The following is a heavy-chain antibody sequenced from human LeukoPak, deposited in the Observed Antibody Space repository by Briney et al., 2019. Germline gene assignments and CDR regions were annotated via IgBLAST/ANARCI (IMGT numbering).Heavy chain of an antibody. V-gene: IGHV3-23*01. D-gene: IGHD2-15*01. Sequence: GGSLRLSCTASGFTFSDYAMHWVRQAPGKGLEWGASISHTGASTSYADSVKGRFTISRDNAALHLQMSRLRADDSAMYFCAKVGCVGTSCFSLTLRAHYYFYYMDVWGKGTAVTVSS. CDR1: GFTFSDYA. CDR3: AKVGCVGTSCFSLTLRAHYYFYYMDV. CDR2: ISHTGAST. J-gene: IGHJ6*03.